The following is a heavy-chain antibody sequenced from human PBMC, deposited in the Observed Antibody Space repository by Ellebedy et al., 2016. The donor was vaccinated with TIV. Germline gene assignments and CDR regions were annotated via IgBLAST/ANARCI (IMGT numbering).Heavy chain of an antibody. CDR2: IYPGDSAT. J-gene: IGHJ4*02. Sequence: GESLKISCQTSGYDFANFWIGWVRQMPGKGLEWMGVIYPGDSATSYSPSFQGQVTLSADKSTGTAYLQWTSLKASDIGMYFCARQSSRKQFQLLFDYWGQGTLVTVSS. D-gene: IGHD2-2*01. V-gene: IGHV5-51*01. CDR1: GYDFANFW. CDR3: ARQSSRKQFQLLFDY.